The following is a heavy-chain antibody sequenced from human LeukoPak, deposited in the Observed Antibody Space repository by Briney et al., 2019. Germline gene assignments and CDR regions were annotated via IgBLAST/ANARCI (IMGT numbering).Heavy chain of an antibody. CDR1: GGSISSGGYY. Sequence: PSQTLSLTCTVSGGSISSGGYYWGWIRQPPGKGLEWIGSIYHSGSTYYNPSLKSRVTISVDTSKNQFSLKLSSVTAADTAVYYCARVVVGATWYFDYWGQGTPVTVSS. D-gene: IGHD1-26*01. CDR3: ARVVVGATWYFDY. V-gene: IGHV4-39*07. CDR2: IYHSGST. J-gene: IGHJ4*02.